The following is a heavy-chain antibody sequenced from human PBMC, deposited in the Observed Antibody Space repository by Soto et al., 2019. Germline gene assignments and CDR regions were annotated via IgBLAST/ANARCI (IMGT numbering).Heavy chain of an antibody. J-gene: IGHJ6*02. CDR3: ARGSYYDSSFYYYYGMDV. Sequence: QVQLQQWGAGLLKPSETLSLTCAVSGGSFSGYYWSWIRQPPGKGLEWIGEINHSGSTNYNPSLKTRVTISIDTSKNHFSRKLSSVTAADTAVYFCARGSYYDSSFYYYYGMDVWGQGTTVTVSS. D-gene: IGHD3-22*01. CDR1: GGSFSGYY. V-gene: IGHV4-34*01. CDR2: INHSGST.